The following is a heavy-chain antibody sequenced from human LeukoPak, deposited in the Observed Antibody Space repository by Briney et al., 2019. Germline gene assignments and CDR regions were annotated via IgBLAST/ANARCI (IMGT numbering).Heavy chain of an antibody. CDR2: IYTSGST. CDR1: GGSISSGSYY. CDR3: ARGTYCGGDGYFDY. J-gene: IGHJ4*02. Sequence: SQTLSLTCTVSGGSISSGSYYWSWIRQPAGKGLEWIGRIYTSGSTNYNPSLKSRVTISVDTSKNQFSLKLSSVTAADTAVYYCARGTYCGGDGYFDYWGQGTLVTVSS. V-gene: IGHV4-61*02. D-gene: IGHD2-21*02.